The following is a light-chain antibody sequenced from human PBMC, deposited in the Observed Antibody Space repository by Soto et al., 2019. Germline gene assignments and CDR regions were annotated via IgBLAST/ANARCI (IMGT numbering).Light chain of an antibody. J-gene: IGKJ5*01. CDR3: QQYNNRHPVT. Sequence: TVMTQSPAALSVSPGERATLSCRASQSVSSNVAWYQQTPGQAPRLLIYGASTRAAGIPDRFSGSGSGTEFTLTIISLQSADVAVYFCQQYNNRHPVTFGQGTRLDIK. V-gene: IGKV3-15*01. CDR1: QSVSSN. CDR2: GAS.